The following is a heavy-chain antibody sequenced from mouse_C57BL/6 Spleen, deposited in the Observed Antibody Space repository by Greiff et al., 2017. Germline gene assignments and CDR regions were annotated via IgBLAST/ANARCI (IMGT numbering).Heavy chain of an antibody. V-gene: IGHV1-50*01. Sequence: VQLQQPGAELVKPGASVKLSCKASGYTFTSYWMQWVKQRPGQGLEWIGEIDPSDSYTNYNQKFKGKATLTVDKSSSTAYMQLSSLTSEDSAVYFCARGGWLLGGLDYAMDYWGQGTSVTVSS. CDR3: ARGGWLLGGLDYAMDY. CDR2: IDPSDSYT. CDR1: GYTFTSYW. J-gene: IGHJ4*01. D-gene: IGHD2-3*01.